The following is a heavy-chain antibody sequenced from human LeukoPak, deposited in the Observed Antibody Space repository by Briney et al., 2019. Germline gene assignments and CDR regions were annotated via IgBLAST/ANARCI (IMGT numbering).Heavy chain of an antibody. CDR2: ISSGSSYI. CDR3: ARVPSDY. V-gene: IGHV3-21*01. Sequence: SGGSLRLSCAASGFTFSTYSMNWVRQAPGKGLEWVSYISSGSSYIYYADSVKGRFTISRDNAKNSLYLQMNSLRAEDTAMYFCARVPSDYWGQGTLVTVSS. CDR1: GFTFSTYS. J-gene: IGHJ4*02.